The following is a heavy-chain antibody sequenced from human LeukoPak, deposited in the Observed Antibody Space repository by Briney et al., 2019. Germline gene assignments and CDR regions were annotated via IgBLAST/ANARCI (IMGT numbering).Heavy chain of an antibody. Sequence: ASVKVSCKASGYTFTSYDINWVRQATGQGLEWMGWMNPNSGNTGYAQKFQGRVTMTRNTSISTAYMELSSLRSEDTAVYYCARHVVRESIFDYWGQGTLVTVSS. CDR2: MNPNSGNT. CDR3: ARHVVRESIFDY. D-gene: IGHD3-10*01. J-gene: IGHJ4*02. CDR1: GYTFTSYD. V-gene: IGHV1-8*01.